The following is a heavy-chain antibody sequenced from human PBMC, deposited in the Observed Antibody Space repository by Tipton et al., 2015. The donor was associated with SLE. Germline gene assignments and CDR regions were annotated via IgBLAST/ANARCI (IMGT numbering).Heavy chain of an antibody. V-gene: IGHV4-39*07. CDR1: DGSITITNYY. D-gene: IGHD5-12*01. CDR2: IFYTGST. Sequence: LRLSCSASDGSITITNYYWGWIRQPPGKGLEWIGSIFYTGSTYYNPSLKSRVSFSIDTSTNQFSLKLNSVTAADTAAYYCARRHYSGPFDHWGQGTLVTVSS. CDR3: ARRHYSGPFDH. J-gene: IGHJ4*02.